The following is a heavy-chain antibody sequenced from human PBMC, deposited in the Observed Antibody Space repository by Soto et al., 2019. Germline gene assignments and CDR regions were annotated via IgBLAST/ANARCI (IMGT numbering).Heavy chain of an antibody. Sequence: GASVKVSCKASGYTFTSYGISWVRQAPGQGLEWMGWISAYNGNTNYAQKLQGRVTMTTDTSTSTAYMELRSLRSDDTAVYYCARAWFGELSRKTLDPWGQGTLVTVSS. CDR3: ARAWFGELSRKTLDP. J-gene: IGHJ5*02. CDR1: GYTFTSYG. CDR2: ISAYNGNT. V-gene: IGHV1-18*01. D-gene: IGHD3-10*01.